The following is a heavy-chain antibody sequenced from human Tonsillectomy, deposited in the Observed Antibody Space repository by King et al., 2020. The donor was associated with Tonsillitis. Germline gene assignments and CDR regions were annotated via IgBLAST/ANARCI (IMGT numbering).Heavy chain of an antibody. V-gene: IGHV3-21*01. CDR3: ARDGTVTTLPTRGYYGMDV. CDR2: ISSSSSYI. Sequence: VQLVESGGGLVKPGGSLRLSCAASGFTFSSYSMNWVRQAPGKGLEWVSSISSSSSYIYYADSVKGRFTISRDNAKNSLYLQMDSLRAEDTAVYYCARDGTVTTLPTRGYYGMDVWGQGTTVTVSS. J-gene: IGHJ6*02. CDR1: GFTFSSYS. D-gene: IGHD4-17*01.